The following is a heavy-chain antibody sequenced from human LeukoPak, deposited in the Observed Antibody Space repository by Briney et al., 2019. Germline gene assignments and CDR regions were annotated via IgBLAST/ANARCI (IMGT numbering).Heavy chain of an antibody. V-gene: IGHV3-23*01. CDR3: AKDTSITGTTSYYYYYYGMDV. J-gene: IGHJ6*02. CDR1: GVTFSSYA. D-gene: IGHD1-7*01. Sequence: PGGSLRLSCEASGVTFSSYAVSWVRQAPGKGLEWVSAISGSGGSTYYADSVKGRFTISRDNSKNTLYLQMNSLRAEDTAVYYCAKDTSITGTTSYYYYYYGMDVWGQGTTVTVSS. CDR2: ISGSGGST.